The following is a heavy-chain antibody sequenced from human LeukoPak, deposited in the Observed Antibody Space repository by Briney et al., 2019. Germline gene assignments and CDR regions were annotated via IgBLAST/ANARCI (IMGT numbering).Heavy chain of an antibody. Sequence: ASVKVSCKASGYTFISYGMNWVRQAPGQGLEWMGWISGYNGNTNYAQTLQGRVTMTRDTSTSTAYMELRSLRSDDTAVYYCARELGGAGSYFFPYYGMDVWGQGTTVTVSS. J-gene: IGHJ6*02. V-gene: IGHV1-18*01. CDR1: GYTFISYG. CDR2: ISGYNGNT. CDR3: ARELGGAGSYFFPYYGMDV. D-gene: IGHD3-10*01.